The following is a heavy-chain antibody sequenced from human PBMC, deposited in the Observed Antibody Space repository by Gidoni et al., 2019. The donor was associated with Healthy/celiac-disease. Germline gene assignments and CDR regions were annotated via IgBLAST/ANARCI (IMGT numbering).Heavy chain of an antibody. D-gene: IGHD6-6*01. CDR2: ISYDGSNK. V-gene: IGHV3-30-3*01. CDR3: AREKGSSSRAAFDY. J-gene: IGHJ4*02. Sequence: QVQLVESGGGVVQPGRSLRLSCAASGFTCRSYAMHWVRQAPGKGLEWVAVISYDGSNKYYADSVKGRFTISRDNSKNTLYLQMNSLRAEDTAVYYCAREKGSSSRAAFDYWGQGTLVTVSS. CDR1: GFTCRSYA.